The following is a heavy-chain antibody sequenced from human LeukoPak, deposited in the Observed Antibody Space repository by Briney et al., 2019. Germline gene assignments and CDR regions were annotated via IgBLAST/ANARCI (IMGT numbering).Heavy chain of an antibody. D-gene: IGHD1-26*01. CDR1: GFSLNTRAMC. Sequence: SGPALVKPTQPLTLTCTFSGFSLNTRAMCVNWIRQPPGKALEWLARIDWNDSKYYSTSLKTRLTISKDTSKSQVVLTMANVDPVDTGTYYCARMFSSIEGTAMIDYWGQGTLVTVSS. CDR2: IDWNDSK. J-gene: IGHJ4*02. V-gene: IGHV2-70*11. CDR3: ARMFSSIEGTAMIDY.